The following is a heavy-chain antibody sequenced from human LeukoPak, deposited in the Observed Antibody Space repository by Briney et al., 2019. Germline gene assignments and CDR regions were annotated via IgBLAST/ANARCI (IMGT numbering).Heavy chain of an antibody. Sequence: TSETLSLTCAVYGGSFSGYYWSWIRQPPGKGLEWIGEINHSGSTNYNPSLKSRVTISVDTSKNQFSLKLSSVTAADTAVYYCARGKIGSSSWYSRNWFDPWGQGTLVTVSS. V-gene: IGHV4-34*01. J-gene: IGHJ5*02. D-gene: IGHD6-13*01. CDR1: GGSFSGYY. CDR2: INHSGST. CDR3: ARGKIGSSSWYSRNWFDP.